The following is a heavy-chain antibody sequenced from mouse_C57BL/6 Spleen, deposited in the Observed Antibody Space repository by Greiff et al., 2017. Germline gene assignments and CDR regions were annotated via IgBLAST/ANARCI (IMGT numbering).Heavy chain of an antibody. J-gene: IGHJ4*01. CDR2: IRNRANGYNK. CDR3: ASLNWSRDSIDY. D-gene: IGHD4-1*02. V-gene: IGHV7-3*01. Sequence: EVQGVESGGGLVQPGGSLRISCEASGFTFTGYYMSWVRQPPGQALEWLGFIRNRANGYNKEDNASVKGRFTISVDTSHSTLYLQMNALRSEDTATYYCASLNWSRDSIDYWGQGTSVTVSS. CDR1: GFTFTGYY.